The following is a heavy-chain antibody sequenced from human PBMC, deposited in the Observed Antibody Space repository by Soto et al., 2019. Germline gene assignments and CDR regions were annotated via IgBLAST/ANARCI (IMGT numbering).Heavy chain of an antibody. J-gene: IGHJ4*02. V-gene: IGHV4-31*03. CDR1: GGSISSGGYY. CDR2: IYYSGST. CDR3: ARLYYDILTGPLLGFDY. Sequence: SETLSLTCTVSGGSISSGGYYWSWIRQHPGKGLEWIGYIYYSGSTYYNPSLKSRVTISVDTSKNQFSLKLSSVTAADTAVYYCARLYYDILTGPLLGFDYWGQGTLVTVSS. D-gene: IGHD3-9*01.